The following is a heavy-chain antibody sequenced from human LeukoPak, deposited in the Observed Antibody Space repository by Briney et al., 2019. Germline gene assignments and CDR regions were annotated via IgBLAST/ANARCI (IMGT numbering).Heavy chain of an antibody. CDR2: INPDSGGT. V-gene: IGHV1-2*02. Sequence: GASVKVSCKASGYTFTGYYMHWVRQAPGQGLEWMGWINPDSGGTKYAQKFQGRVTMTRDTSIRTAYMQLSRLSSDDTAVYYCARAWDSGSPDYWGQGTLVTVSS. CDR3: ARAWDSGSPDY. D-gene: IGHD1-26*01. CDR1: GYTFTGYY. J-gene: IGHJ4*02.